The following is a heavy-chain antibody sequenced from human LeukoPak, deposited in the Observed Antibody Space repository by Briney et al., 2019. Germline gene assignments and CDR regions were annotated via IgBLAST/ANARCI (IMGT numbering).Heavy chain of an antibody. CDR1: GFTFSSYW. CDR3: ARGTVTNHYYYYMDV. V-gene: IGHV3-7*01. J-gene: IGHJ6*03. D-gene: IGHD4-17*01. Sequence: PGGSLRLSCAASGFTFSSYWMSWVRQAPGKGLEWVANIKQDGSEKYYVDSVKGRFTISRDNAKNSLYLQMNSLRAEDTAVYYCARGTVTNHYYYYMDVWGKGTTVTISS. CDR2: IKQDGSEK.